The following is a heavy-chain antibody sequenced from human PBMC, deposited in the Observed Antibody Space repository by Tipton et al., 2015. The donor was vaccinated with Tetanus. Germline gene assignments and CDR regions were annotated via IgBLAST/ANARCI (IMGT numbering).Heavy chain of an antibody. CDR3: ARESNRGGYVDY. CDR1: GFAFSRYA. J-gene: IGHJ4*02. V-gene: IGHV3-53*01. CDR2: VYSGGNT. Sequence: SLRLSCAASGFAFSRYAMNWVRQAPGKGLEWVSVVYSGGNTYYADSVKGRFTISRDLSKNTLSLHLTSLRVEDTAIYYCARESNRGGYVDYWGQGALVTVSS. D-gene: IGHD5-12*01.